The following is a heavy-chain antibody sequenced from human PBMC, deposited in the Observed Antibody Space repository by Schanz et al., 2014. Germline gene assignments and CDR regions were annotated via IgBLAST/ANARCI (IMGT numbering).Heavy chain of an antibody. Sequence: QVQLQESGPGLVKPSETLSLTCSVSGGSIRNYYWNWIRQPPGKGVEWIGYIHYSGSTNYNPSLESGVASSLDTSKNQFSLKLSSVTAADTAVYYCARLNYDSSGYPYYYGMDVWGQGTTVTVSS. D-gene: IGHD3-22*01. V-gene: IGHV4-59*08. CDR3: ARLNYDSSGYPYYYGMDV. J-gene: IGHJ6*02. CDR2: IHYSGST. CDR1: GGSIRNYY.